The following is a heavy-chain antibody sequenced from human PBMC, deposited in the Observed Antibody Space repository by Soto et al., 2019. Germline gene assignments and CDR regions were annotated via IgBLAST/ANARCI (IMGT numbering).Heavy chain of an antibody. Sequence: TLSLTCSVSGGSISSGGYSWSWIRQPPGNGLEWIGYIYHSGSTYYNPSLKSRVTISVDRSKNQFSLKLSSVTAADTAVYYCARASLLTGYYDYYYGMDVWGQGTTVTVSS. V-gene: IGHV4-30-2*01. CDR2: IYHSGST. D-gene: IGHD3-9*01. CDR3: ARASLLTGYYDYYYGMDV. CDR1: GGSISSGGYS. J-gene: IGHJ6*02.